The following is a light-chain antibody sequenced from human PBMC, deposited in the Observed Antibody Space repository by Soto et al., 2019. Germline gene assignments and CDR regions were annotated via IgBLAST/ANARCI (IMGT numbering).Light chain of an antibody. CDR2: DVS. J-gene: IGLJ2*01. V-gene: IGLV2-14*01. CDR1: SSDVGGYNY. Sequence: QSVLTQPASVSGSPGQSITISCTGASSDVGGYNYVSWYQQHPDKAPKLMVYDVSNRPSGVSSRFSGSRSGNTASLTISGLQAEDEADYYCSSYSAITTVVFGGGTKLTVL. CDR3: SSYSAITTVV.